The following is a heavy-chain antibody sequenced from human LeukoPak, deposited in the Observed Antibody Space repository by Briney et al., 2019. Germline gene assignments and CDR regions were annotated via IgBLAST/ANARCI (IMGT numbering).Heavy chain of an antibody. V-gene: IGHV3-30*18. CDR1: GFTFSSYG. J-gene: IGHJ4*02. CDR2: ISYDGSNK. Sequence: PGGSLRLSCAASGFTFSSYGMHWVRQAPGKGLEWVAVISYDGSNKYYADSVKGRFTISRDNSKNTLYLQMNSLRAEDTAVYYCAKAGSYYYDSSGYYNFDDWGQGTLVTVSS. D-gene: IGHD3-22*01. CDR3: AKAGSYYYDSSGYYNFDD.